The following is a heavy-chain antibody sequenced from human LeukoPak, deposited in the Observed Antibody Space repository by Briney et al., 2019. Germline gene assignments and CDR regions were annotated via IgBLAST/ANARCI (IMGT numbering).Heavy chain of an antibody. J-gene: IGHJ4*02. CDR2: INPNSGGT. CDR1: GGTFSSYA. V-gene: IGHV1-2*06. CDR3: VRAPRDSSTMLDY. Sequence: ASVKVSCKASGGTFSSYAISWVRQAPGQGLEWMGRINPNSGGTTYAHKFQGRVTMTRDTSTSTVYMDLSRLTSEDTAVYYCVRAPRDSSTMLDYWGQGTLVTVSS. D-gene: IGHD6-13*01.